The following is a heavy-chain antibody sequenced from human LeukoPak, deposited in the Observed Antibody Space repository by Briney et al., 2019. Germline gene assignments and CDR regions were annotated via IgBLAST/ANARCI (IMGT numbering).Heavy chain of an antibody. Sequence: PGGSLRLSCAASGFTFSNYGMHWVRQAPGRGLEWVAVIWHGGSNKYYADSVKGRFTISRDNSKNTLYLQMNSPRVEDTAMYYCANGFDYWGQGTLVTVSS. CDR3: ANGFDY. CDR1: GFTFSNYG. J-gene: IGHJ4*02. CDR2: IWHGGSNK. V-gene: IGHV3-33*06.